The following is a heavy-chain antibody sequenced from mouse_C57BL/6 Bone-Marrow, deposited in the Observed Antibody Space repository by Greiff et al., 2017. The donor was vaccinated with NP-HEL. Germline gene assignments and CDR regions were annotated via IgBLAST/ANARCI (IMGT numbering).Heavy chain of an antibody. CDR2: ISNGGGST. CDR3: ARQGGSSYDWYFDV. Sequence: EVKLVESGGGLVQPGGSLKLSCAASGFTFSDYYMYWVRQTPEKRLEWVAYISNGGGSTYYPDTVKGRFTISRDNAKNTLYLQMSRLKSEDTAMYYCARQGGSSYDWYFDVWGTGTTVTVSS. D-gene: IGHD1-1*01. CDR1: GFTFSDYY. J-gene: IGHJ1*03. V-gene: IGHV5-12*01.